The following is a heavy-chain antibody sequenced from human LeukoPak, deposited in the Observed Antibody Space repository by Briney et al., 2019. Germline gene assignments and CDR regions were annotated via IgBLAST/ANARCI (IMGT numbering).Heavy chain of an antibody. D-gene: IGHD6-19*01. CDR1: GYTFTSYA. CDR2: LNTNTGNP. J-gene: IGHJ5*02. CDR3: ARDSSGSPYLNWFDP. Sequence: ASVKVSCKASGYTFTSYAMNWVRQAPGQGLEWMGWLNTNTGNPTYAQGFTGRFVFSLDTSVSTAYLQISSLKAEDTAVYYCARDSSGSPYLNWFDPWGQGTLVTVSS. V-gene: IGHV7-4-1*02.